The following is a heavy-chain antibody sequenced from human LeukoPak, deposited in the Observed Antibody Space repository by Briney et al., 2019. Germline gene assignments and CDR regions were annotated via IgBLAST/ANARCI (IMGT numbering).Heavy chain of an antibody. V-gene: IGHV3-7*03. CDR3: ARSLPYGTTWYGRSDF. CDR2: IRQDGDTK. J-gene: IGHJ4*02. CDR1: GFPFNAYW. D-gene: IGHD6-13*01. Sequence: GGSLRLSCAASGFPFNAYWMTWVRQAPGKGLEWVANIRQDGDTKYYVDSVKGRFTISRDNAMNSLYLQMDSLRAEDTAIYYCARSLPYGTTWYGRSDFWGQGTLVTVSS.